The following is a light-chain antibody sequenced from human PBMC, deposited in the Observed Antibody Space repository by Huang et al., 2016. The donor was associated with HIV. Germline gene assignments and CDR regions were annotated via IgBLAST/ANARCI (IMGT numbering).Light chain of an antibody. CDR3: QQYGNSPYT. CDR1: HSVSSNY. V-gene: IGKV3-20*01. Sequence: EVVLTQSPGTLSLSPGEGATLSCRASHSVSSNYLAWYQQRPGQAPRLLIYGASSRATGIPDRISGSGSGTDFTLTINRLEPEDSAVYYCQQYGNSPYTFGQGTKLEIK. CDR2: GAS. J-gene: IGKJ2*01.